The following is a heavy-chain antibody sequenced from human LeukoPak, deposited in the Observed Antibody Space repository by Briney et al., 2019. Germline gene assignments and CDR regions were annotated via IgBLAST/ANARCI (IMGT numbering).Heavy chain of an antibody. CDR1: GGSISSYY. CDR3: ARHLSDSVSAIEY. D-gene: IGHD5/OR15-5a*01. Sequence: PSEILSLTCTVSGGSISSYYWSWIRQPPGKGLEWIGYIYTSGSTNYNPSLKSRVTISVDTSKIQFSLKLSSVTAADTAVYYCARHLSDSVSAIEYWGQEPWSPSPQ. V-gene: IGHV4-4*09. CDR2: IYTSGST. J-gene: IGHJ4*01.